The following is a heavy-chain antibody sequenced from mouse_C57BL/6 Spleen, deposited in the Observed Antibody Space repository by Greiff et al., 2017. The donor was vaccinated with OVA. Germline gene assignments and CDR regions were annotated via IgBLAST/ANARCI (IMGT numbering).Heavy chain of an antibody. Sequence: QVQLKQPGTELVKPGASVKLSCKASGYTFTSYWMHWVKQRPGQGLEWIGNINPSNGGTNYNEKFKSKATLTVDKSSSTAYMQLSSLTSEDSAVYYCARLITTVEGDYFDYWGQGTTLTVSS. CDR1: GYTFTSYW. CDR3: ARLITTVEGDYFDY. CDR2: INPSNGGT. J-gene: IGHJ2*01. D-gene: IGHD1-1*01. V-gene: IGHV1-53*01.